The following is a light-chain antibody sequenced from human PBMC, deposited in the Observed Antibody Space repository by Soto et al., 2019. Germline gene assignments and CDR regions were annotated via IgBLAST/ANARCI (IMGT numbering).Light chain of an antibody. J-gene: IGKJ2*02. Sequence: DIQMTQSPSTLSAFVGDRVTITCRASQSVSNWLAWYQQKPGKAPRLLISKASTLESGVPSRFSDSGSGTEFTLSIGSLQPEDFATYYCQQYRSASTFGQGTKLEIK. CDR3: QQYRSAST. CDR1: QSVSNW. CDR2: KAS. V-gene: IGKV1-5*03.